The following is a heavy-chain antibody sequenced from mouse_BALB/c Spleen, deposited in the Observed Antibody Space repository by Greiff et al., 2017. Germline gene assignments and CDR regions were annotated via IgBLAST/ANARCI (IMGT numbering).Heavy chain of an antibody. D-gene: IGHD1-1*01. CDR2: ISSGGST. CDR3: ARGDYGSSSYYFDY. J-gene: IGHJ2*01. Sequence: EVQLQESGGGLVKPGGSLKLSCAASGFTFSSYAMSWVRQTPEKRLEWVASISSGGSTYYPDSVKGRFTISRDNARNILYLQMSSLRSEDTAMYYCARGDYGSSSYYFDYWGQGTTLTVSS. CDR1: GFTFSSYA. V-gene: IGHV5-6-5*01.